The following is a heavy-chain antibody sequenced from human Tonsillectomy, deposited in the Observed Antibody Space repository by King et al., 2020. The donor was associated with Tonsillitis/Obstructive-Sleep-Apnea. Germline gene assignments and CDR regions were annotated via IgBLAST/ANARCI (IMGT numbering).Heavy chain of an antibody. CDR3: ARGTTVVTPPYYYYMDV. CDR2: INSDGSST. J-gene: IGHJ6*03. V-gene: IGHV3-74*01. Sequence: DVQLVESGGGSVQPGGSLRLSCAASGFTFSSYWMHWVRQAPGKGLVWVSRINSDGSSTSYADSVKGRFTISRDNAKNTLYLQMNSLRAEDTAVYYCARGTTVVTPPYYYYMDVWGKGTTVTVSS. CDR1: GFTFSSYW. D-gene: IGHD4-23*01.